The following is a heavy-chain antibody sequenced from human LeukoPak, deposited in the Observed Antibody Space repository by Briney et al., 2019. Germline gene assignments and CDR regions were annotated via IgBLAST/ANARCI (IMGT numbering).Heavy chain of an antibody. J-gene: IGHJ3*02. Sequence: SETLSLTCAVYGGSFSGYYWSWIRQPPGKGLEWIGEINHSGSTNYNPSLKSRVTISVDTSKKQISLKLNSVTAADTAVYYCARANYYDTSGYSRGASDIWGQGTMVTVSS. CDR1: GGSFSGYY. CDR2: INHSGST. D-gene: IGHD3-22*01. CDR3: ARANYYDTSGYSRGASDI. V-gene: IGHV4-34*01.